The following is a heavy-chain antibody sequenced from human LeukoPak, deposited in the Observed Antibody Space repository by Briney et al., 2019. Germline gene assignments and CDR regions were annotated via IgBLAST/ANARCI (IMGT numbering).Heavy chain of an antibody. V-gene: IGHV3-23*01. CDR3: AKDRSSWYYPFDS. CDR1: GFTFNTYA. D-gene: IGHD3-3*01. Sequence: GGSLRLSCAASGFTFNTYAMSWVRQAPGKGLEWVSAISGSGGSTYYADSVKGRFTISRDNSKNTLYLQMNSLRAEDTAVYYCAKDRSSWYYPFDSWGQGTLVTVSS. CDR2: ISGSGGST. J-gene: IGHJ4*02.